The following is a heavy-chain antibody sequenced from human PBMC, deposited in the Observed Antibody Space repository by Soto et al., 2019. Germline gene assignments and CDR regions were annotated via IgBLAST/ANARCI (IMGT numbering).Heavy chain of an antibody. V-gene: IGHV4-39*01. J-gene: IGHJ4*02. D-gene: IGHD5-12*01. CDR1: GGSISSSSYY. CDR2: IYYSGST. CDR3: ARPRDGYNLALHY. Sequence: QLQLQESGPGLVKPSETLSLTCTVSGGSISSSSYYWGWIRQPPGKGLEWIGSIYYSGSTYYNPSLKSRVTISVDTSKNQFSLKLSSVNAADTAVYYCARPRDGYNLALHYWGQGTLVTVSS.